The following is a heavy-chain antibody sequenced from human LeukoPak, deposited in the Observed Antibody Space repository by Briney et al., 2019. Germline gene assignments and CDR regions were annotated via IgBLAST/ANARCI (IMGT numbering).Heavy chain of an antibody. CDR1: GFTFSTSC. V-gene: IGHV3-74*01. CDR2: ISSDGSTT. D-gene: IGHD6-13*01. CDR3: VRVRSSSWYDY. J-gene: IGHJ4*02. Sequence: AGSLRLSCATSGFTFSTSCMHWVRQAPGKGLVWVSRISSDGSTTTYADSVKGRFTISRDNAKNTLYLQMNSLRVEDTAVYYCVRVRSSSWYDYWGQGALVTVSS.